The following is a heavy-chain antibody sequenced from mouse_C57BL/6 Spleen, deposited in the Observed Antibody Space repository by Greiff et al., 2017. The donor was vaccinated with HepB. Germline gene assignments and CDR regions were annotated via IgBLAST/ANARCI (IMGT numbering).Heavy chain of an antibody. D-gene: IGHD2-4*01. CDR1: GYTFTSYW. CDR3: ARHRDYDGFDY. CDR2: IYPSDSET. V-gene: IGHV1-61*01. Sequence: QVQLQQPGAELVRPGSSVKLSCKASGYTFTSYWMDWVKQRPGQGLEWIGNIYPSDSETHYNQKFKDKATLTVDKSSSTAYMQLSSLTSEDSAVYYCARHRDYDGFDYWGQGTTLTVSS. J-gene: IGHJ2*01.